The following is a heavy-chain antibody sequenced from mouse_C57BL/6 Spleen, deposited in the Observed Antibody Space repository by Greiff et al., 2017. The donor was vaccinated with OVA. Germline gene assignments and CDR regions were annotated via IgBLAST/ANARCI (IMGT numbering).Heavy chain of an antibody. J-gene: IGHJ3*01. CDR3: ASPYYYGSEAWFAY. CDR2: IDPANGNT. CDR1: GFNIKNTY. Sequence: VQLKQSVAELVRPGASVKLSCTASGFNIKNTYMHWVKQRPEQGLEWIGRIDPANGNTKYAPKFQGKATITADTSSNTAYLQLSSLTSEDTAIYYCASPYYYGSEAWFAYWGQGTLVTVSA. V-gene: IGHV14-3*01. D-gene: IGHD1-1*01.